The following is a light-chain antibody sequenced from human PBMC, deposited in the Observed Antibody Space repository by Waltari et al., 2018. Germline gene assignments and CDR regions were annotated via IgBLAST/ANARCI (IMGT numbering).Light chain of an antibody. V-gene: IGKV3-20*01. CDR3: QQYDISPLT. J-gene: IGKJ4*01. CDR1: QTVRTTY. Sequence: EIGLPQSPGTLSLSPGERATPSCRASQTVRTTYLAWYQQKPGQPPTLLIYGASSRASGIPDRFSGSGSGTDFSLTISSLEPEDFAVYYCQQYDISPLTFGGGTKVEIK. CDR2: GAS.